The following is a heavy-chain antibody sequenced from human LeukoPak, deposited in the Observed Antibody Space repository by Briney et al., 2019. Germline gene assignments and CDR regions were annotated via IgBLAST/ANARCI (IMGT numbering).Heavy chain of an antibody. D-gene: IGHD1-26*01. V-gene: IGHV3-30*02. CDR1: GFTFRNFN. CDR3: AKDFTWALDY. J-gene: IGHJ4*02. CDR2: IEDNGRDK. Sequence: GGSLRLSCAASGFTFRNFNIHWVRQAPGKGLEWVAMIEDNGRDKYYAASVKGRCTISRDNSKNTVYLQMSSLRPEDTAVYFCAKDFTWALDYWGQGTLVTVSS.